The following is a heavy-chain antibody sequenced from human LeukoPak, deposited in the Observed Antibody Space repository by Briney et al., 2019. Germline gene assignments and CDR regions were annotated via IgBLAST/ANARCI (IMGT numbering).Heavy chain of an antibody. J-gene: IGHJ4*02. CDR3: ATQRLGGSFGD. CDR1: GYTFTSYD. Sequence: KVSCKASGYTFTSYDINWVRQMPGKGLEWMGIIYPGDSDTRYSPSFQGQVTISADKSISTAYLQWGSLKASDTAMYYCATQRLGGSFGDWGQGTLVTVSS. CDR2: IYPGDSDT. D-gene: IGHD3-10*01. V-gene: IGHV5-51*01.